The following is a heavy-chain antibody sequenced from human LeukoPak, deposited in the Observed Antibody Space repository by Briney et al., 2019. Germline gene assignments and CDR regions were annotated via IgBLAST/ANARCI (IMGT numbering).Heavy chain of an antibody. Sequence: RSGGSLRLSCAASGFTVSSNYMSWVRQAPGKGLEWVSVIYSGGSTYYADSVKGRFTISRDNSKNTLYLQMNSLRAEDTAVYYCARDRGRVRYSGYNLWGQGTLVTVSS. D-gene: IGHD5-12*01. CDR1: GFTVSSNY. J-gene: IGHJ5*02. CDR3: ARDRGRVRYSGYNL. CDR2: IYSGGST. V-gene: IGHV3-66*01.